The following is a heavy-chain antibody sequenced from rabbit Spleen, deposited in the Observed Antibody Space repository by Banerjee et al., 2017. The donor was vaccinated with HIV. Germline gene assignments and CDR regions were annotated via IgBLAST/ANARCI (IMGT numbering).Heavy chain of an antibody. CDR1: GFSFSYSYW. J-gene: IGHJ6*01. CDR3: ARDTASSFSSYGMDL. Sequence: QEQLEESGGDLVKPEGSLTLTCTASGFSFSYSYWICWVRQAPGKGLGWVVCIDAGSSGFTYFASWAKGRFTISKTSSTTVTLQMTSLTAADTATYFCARDTASSFSSYGMDLWGPGTLVTVS. CDR2: IDAGSSGFT. D-gene: IGHD3-3*01. V-gene: IGHV1S45*01.